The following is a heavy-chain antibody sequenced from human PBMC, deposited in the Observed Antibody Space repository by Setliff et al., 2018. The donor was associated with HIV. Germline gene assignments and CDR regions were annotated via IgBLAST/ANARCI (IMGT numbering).Heavy chain of an antibody. J-gene: IGHJ3*02. D-gene: IGHD3-22*01. V-gene: IGHV1-69*10. Sequence: SVKVSCKASGGTFSSYAISWVRQAPGQGLEWMGGIIPILGIANYAQKFQGSVTITTDESTSTAYMELSSLRSEDTAVYYCARGPDSSGERPFDIWGQGTMVTVSS. CDR1: GGTFSSYA. CDR2: IIPILGIA. CDR3: ARGPDSSGERPFDI.